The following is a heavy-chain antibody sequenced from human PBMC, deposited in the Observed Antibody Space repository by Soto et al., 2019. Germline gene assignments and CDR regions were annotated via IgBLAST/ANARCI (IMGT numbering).Heavy chain of an antibody. V-gene: IGHV1-18*01. CDR3: ARGRGYCSSTSCYGRDILTGYADY. CDR1: GYTFTSYG. J-gene: IGHJ4*02. CDR2: ISAYNGNT. D-gene: IGHD2-2*01. Sequence: QVQLVQSGAEVKKPGASVKVSCKASGYTFTSYGISWVRQAPGQGLEWMGWISAYNGNTNYAQKLQGRVTMTTDTSTSTAYRELRSLRSDDTAVYYCARGRGYCSSTSCYGRDILTGYADYWGQGTLVTVSS.